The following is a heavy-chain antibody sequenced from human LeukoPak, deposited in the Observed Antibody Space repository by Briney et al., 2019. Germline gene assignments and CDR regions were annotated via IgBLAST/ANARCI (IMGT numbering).Heavy chain of an antibody. CDR1: GGSISSYY. V-gene: IGHV4-38-2*02. Sequence: PSETLSLTCTVSGGSISSYYWSWIRQPPGKGLEWIGSIYHSGSTYYNPSLKSRVTISVDTSKNQFSLKLSSVTAADTAVYYCARGYSSSSYDYYYYMDVWGKGTTVTVSS. CDR3: ARGYSSSSYDYYYYMDV. CDR2: IYHSGST. D-gene: IGHD6-6*01. J-gene: IGHJ6*03.